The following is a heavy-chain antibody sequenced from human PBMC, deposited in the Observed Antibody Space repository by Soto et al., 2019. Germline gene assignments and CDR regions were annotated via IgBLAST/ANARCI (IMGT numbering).Heavy chain of an antibody. J-gene: IGHJ5*02. CDR3: ARALHPPQRPRYNWFDP. Sequence: ASVKVSCKASGGTFSSYAISWVRQAPGQGLEWMGGIIPIFGTANYAQKFQGRVTITADESTSTAYMELSSLRSEDTAVYYCARALHPPQRPRYNWFDPWGQGTLVTVSS. D-gene: IGHD6-25*01. V-gene: IGHV1-69*13. CDR2: IIPIFGTA. CDR1: GGTFSSYA.